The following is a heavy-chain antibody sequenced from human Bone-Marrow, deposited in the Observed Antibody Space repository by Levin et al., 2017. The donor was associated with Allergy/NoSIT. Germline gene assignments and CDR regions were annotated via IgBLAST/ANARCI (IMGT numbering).Heavy chain of an antibody. CDR3: ARGPYDSSDYLVSDAFDS. CDR1: GGSISSGGYS. D-gene: IGHD3-22*01. Sequence: SETLSLTCAVSGGSISSGGYSWSWIRQRPGKGLEWIGYIYHSGSAYYNPSLKSRVTISVDRSKNQFSLKLSSVTAADTAVYYCARGPYDSSDYLVSDAFDSWGQGTMVTVSS. J-gene: IGHJ3*02. V-gene: IGHV4-30-2*01. CDR2: IYHSGSA.